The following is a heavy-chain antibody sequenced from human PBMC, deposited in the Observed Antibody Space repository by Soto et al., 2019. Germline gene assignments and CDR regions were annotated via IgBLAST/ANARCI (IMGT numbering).Heavy chain of an antibody. CDR3: ARRTDETHAFDI. Sequence: EWLAHIFSNDEKSYSTSLKSRLTISKDTSKSQVVLTMTNMDPVDTATYYCARRTDETHAFDIWGQGTMVTVSS. J-gene: IGHJ3*02. D-gene: IGHD1-1*01. V-gene: IGHV2-26*01. CDR2: IFSNDEK.